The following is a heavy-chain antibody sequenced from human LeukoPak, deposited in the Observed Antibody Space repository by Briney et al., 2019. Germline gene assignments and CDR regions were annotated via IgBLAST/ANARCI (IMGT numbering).Heavy chain of an antibody. J-gene: IGHJ4*02. CDR3: ARRSSSSWTPDY. D-gene: IGHD6-13*01. Sequence: GESLKISCKASRYSFTSYWIGWVRQMPGKGLEWMGIIYPGDSDTRYSPSFQGQVTISADKAINTAYLQLSSLKASDTAMYYSARRSSSSWTPDYWGQGTLVTVSS. V-gene: IGHV5-51*01. CDR2: IYPGDSDT. CDR1: RYSFTSYW.